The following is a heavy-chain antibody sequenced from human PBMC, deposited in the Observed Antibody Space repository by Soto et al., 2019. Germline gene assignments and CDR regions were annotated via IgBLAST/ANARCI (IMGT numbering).Heavy chain of an antibody. D-gene: IGHD4-17*01. Sequence: GGSLRLSCAASGFTFSRDGMSWFRQAPGKGLEWVSLVTDNGRSTYYADSVKGRFTISRDNTKNTLFLQMNSLRAEDTAVYYCAKERPTTTAFDYWGQGALVTVSS. V-gene: IGHV3-23*01. CDR3: AKERPTTTAFDY. CDR2: VTDNGRST. CDR1: GFTFSRDG. J-gene: IGHJ4*02.